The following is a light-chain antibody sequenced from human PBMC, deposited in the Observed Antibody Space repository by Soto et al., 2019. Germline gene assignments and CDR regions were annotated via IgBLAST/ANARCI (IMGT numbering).Light chain of an antibody. Sequence: QSVLTQPPSVSGAPGQRVTISCTGTSSNIGAGYDVHWYQHLPGTAPKLLVHGNNDRPSGVPDRFSASKSDTSASLAITGVQVEDEADYYCRWFDSRLSGWVFGGGTKLTVL. CDR2: GNN. CDR1: SSNIGAGYD. CDR3: RWFDSRLSGWV. V-gene: IGLV1-40*01. J-gene: IGLJ2*01.